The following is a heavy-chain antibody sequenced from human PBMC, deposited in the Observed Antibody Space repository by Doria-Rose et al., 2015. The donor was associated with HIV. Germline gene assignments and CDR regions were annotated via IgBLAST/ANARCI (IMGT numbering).Heavy chain of an antibody. D-gene: IGHD3-3*01. CDR1: LFTFADSA. CDR2: IRSKAYGGTT. CDR3: TKSYNNFWSGSYYDY. Sequence: VQLVQSGGGLVQPGRSLSLSCRVFLFTFADSAINWVRQAPGKGLEWHGFIRSKAYGGTTEYAASLKDRFTISRDDSNTIAYLHMNSLKTEDTAVYFCTKSYNNFWSGSYYDYWGQGTMVTVAS. V-gene: IGHV3-49*04. J-gene: IGHJ4*02.